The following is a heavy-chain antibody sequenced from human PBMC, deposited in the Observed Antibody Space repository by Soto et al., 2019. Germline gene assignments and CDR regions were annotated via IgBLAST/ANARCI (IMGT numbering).Heavy chain of an antibody. V-gene: IGHV4-4*02. Sequence: SETLSLTCAVSGDSISSTFWWTWVRQPPGKGLEWIGEIYHSGSTNYNPSLKSRVNISVDKSTNQFSLRLTSVTAADTAIYFCARDRTSAGGFSRRWIDPWGRGTLVTVSS. D-gene: IGHD5-18*01. CDR1: GDSISSTFW. CDR2: IYHSGST. J-gene: IGHJ5*02. CDR3: ARDRTSAGGFSRRWIDP.